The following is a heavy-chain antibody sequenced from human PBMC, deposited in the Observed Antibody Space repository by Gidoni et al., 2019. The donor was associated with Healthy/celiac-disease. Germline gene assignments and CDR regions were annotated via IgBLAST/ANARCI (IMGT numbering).Heavy chain of an antibody. CDR3: ARRNRYCSSTSCYAGYYYYYMDV. CDR2: INHSGST. Sequence: QVQLQQWGAGLLKPSETLSLTCAVYGGSFSGYYWSWIRQPPGKGLEWIGEINHSGSTNYNPSLKSRVTISVDTSKNQFSLKLSSVTAADTAVYYCARRNRYCSSTSCYAGYYYYYMDVWGKGTTVTVSS. D-gene: IGHD2-2*01. J-gene: IGHJ6*03. V-gene: IGHV4-34*01. CDR1: GGSFSGYY.